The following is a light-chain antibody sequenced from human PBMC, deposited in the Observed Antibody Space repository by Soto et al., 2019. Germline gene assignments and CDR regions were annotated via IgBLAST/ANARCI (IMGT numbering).Light chain of an antibody. CDR1: QSVSSY. J-gene: IGKJ4*01. Sequence: EIVLTQFPATLSLSPGERATLSCRASQSVSSYLAWYQQKRGQAPRLLIYDSSNRATGIPARFSGSGSGTDFSLTFSSLEPEDFAVYYCQQRSNWPLTFGGGTKVEIK. V-gene: IGKV3-11*01. CDR3: QQRSNWPLT. CDR2: DSS.